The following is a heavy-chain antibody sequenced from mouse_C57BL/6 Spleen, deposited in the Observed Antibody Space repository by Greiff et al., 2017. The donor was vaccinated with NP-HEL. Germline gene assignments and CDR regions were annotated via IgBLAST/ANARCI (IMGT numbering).Heavy chain of an antibody. CDR2: IDPSDSYT. CDR3: ARDQAQASFAY. J-gene: IGHJ3*01. CDR1: GYTFTSYW. Sequence: QVQLKQPGAELVKPGASVKLSCKASGYTFTSYWMQWVKQRPGQGLEWIGEIDPSDSYTNYNQKFKGKATLTVDTSSSTAYMQLSSLTSEDSAVYYCARDQAQASFAYWGQGTLVTVSA. D-gene: IGHD3-2*02. V-gene: IGHV1-50*01.